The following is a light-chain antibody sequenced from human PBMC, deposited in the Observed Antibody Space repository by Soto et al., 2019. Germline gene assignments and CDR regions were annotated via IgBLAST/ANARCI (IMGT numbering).Light chain of an antibody. V-gene: IGKV3-20*01. CDR1: QSVGATY. J-gene: IGKJ2*01. CDR2: GAS. CDR3: QQSFTTPYT. Sequence: EIVLTQSPGTLSLSPGERATLSCRASQSVGATYLAWYQQKRGQAPRLLIYGASTRATGIPDRFSGSESGTDFTLTISRLEPEDSATYYCQQSFTTPYTFGQGTKLEIK.